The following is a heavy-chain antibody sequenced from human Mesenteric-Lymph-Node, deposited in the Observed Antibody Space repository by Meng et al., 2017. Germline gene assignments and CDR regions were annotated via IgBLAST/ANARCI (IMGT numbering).Heavy chain of an antibody. V-gene: IGHV3-23*01. J-gene: IGHJ6*02. CDR2: ISGSGGST. CDR1: GFTFSSSA. CDR3: AKPSTVTTYYYYGMDV. Sequence: GGSLRLSCAASGFTFSSSAMSWVRQAPGKGLEWVSAISGSGGSTYYADSVKGRFTISRDNSKNTLYLQMNSLRAEDTAVYYCAKPSTVTTYYYYGMDVWGQGTTVTVSS. D-gene: IGHD4-17*01.